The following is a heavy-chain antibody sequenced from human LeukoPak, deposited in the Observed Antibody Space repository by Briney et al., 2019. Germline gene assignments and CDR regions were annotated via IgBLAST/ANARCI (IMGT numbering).Heavy chain of an antibody. V-gene: IGHV4-59*08. CDR2: IYYSGSI. Sequence: SETLSLTCTVSGGSISSYYWSWIRQPPGKGLEWIGYIYYSGSINYNPSLKSRVTISVDTSKNQFSLKLSSVTAADTAVYYCARISSSSLGFDPWGQGTLVTVSS. CDR1: GGSISSYY. J-gene: IGHJ5*02. D-gene: IGHD6-13*01. CDR3: ARISSSSLGFDP.